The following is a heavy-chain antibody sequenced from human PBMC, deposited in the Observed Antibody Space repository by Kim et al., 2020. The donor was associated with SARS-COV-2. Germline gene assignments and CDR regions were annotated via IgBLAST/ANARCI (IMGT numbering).Heavy chain of an antibody. V-gene: IGHV7-4-1*02. Sequence: ASVKVSCKASGYTFTSYAMNWVRQAPGQGLEWMGWINTNTGNPTYAQGFTGRFVFSLDTSVSTAYLQISSLKAEDTAVYYCARVVDTAMVTSWYFDLWGRGTLVTVSS. CDR1: GYTFTSYA. CDR2: INTNTGNP. J-gene: IGHJ2*01. CDR3: ARVVDTAMVTSWYFDL. D-gene: IGHD5-18*01.